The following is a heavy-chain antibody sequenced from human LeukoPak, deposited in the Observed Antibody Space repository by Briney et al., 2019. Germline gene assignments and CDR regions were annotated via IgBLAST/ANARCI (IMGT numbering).Heavy chain of an antibody. D-gene: IGHD6-19*01. CDR1: GGSISSYY. Sequence: SETLSLTCTVSGGSISSYYWSWIRQPPGKGLEWIGYIYYSGSTNYNPSLKSRVTISVDTSKNQFSLKLSSVTAADTAVYYCARLGSSGWPLFDYWGQGTLVTVSS. CDR2: IYYSGST. J-gene: IGHJ4*02. CDR3: ARLGSSGWPLFDY. V-gene: IGHV4-59*08.